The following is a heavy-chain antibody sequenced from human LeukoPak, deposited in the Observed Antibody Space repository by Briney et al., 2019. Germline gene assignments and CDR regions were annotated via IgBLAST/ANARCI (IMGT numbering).Heavy chain of an antibody. Sequence: SETLSLTCTVSGGSISSRNSFWGWLRQSPGKGLEWIGTIYRAGSKYYNPSLESRFAIYVDTSKNQFYLELTSVTAADTGVYYCARRESHSYAENWYFDLWGRGTLVTVSS. CDR3: ARRESHSYAENWYFDL. D-gene: IGHD5-18*01. CDR2: IYRAGSK. CDR1: GGSISSRNSF. J-gene: IGHJ2*01. V-gene: IGHV4-39*01.